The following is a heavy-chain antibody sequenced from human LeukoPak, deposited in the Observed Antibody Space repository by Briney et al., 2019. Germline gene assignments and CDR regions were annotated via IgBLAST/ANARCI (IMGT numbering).Heavy chain of an antibody. D-gene: IGHD2-2*02. CDR2: INHSGST. V-gene: IGHV4-34*01. CDR1: GGSFSGYY. CDR3: ARSPAQDIVVVPAAIRAVAKTDY. Sequence: SETLSLTCAVYGGSFSGYYWSWIRQPPGKGLEWIGEINHSGSTNYNPSLKSRVTISVDTSKNQLSLKLSSVTAADTAVYYCARSPAQDIVVVPAAIRAVAKTDYWGQGTLVTVSS. J-gene: IGHJ4*02.